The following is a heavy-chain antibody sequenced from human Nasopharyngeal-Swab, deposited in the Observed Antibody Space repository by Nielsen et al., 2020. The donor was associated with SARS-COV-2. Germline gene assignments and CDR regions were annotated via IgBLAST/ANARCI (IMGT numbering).Heavy chain of an antibody. CDR1: GFTFSDSA. V-gene: IGHV3-73*01. CDR2: VRSKGNNYAT. J-gene: IGHJ4*02. Sequence: GESLKISCAASGFTFSDSAIHWVRQASGKGLEWVGRVRSKGNNYATAYSASVKGRFIIFRDDPTNTAYLQMNSLKTEDTAMYYCTRCGGGCYSGRDYWGQGTLVTASP. CDR3: TRCGGGCYSGRDY. D-gene: IGHD2-15*01.